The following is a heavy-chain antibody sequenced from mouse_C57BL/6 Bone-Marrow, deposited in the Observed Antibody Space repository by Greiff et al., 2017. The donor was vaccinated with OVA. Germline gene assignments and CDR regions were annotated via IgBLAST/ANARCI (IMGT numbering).Heavy chain of an antibody. CDR1: GYAFSSSW. J-gene: IGHJ2*01. CDR3: ARTGKDY. Sequence: VQLQQSEPELVKPGASVKISCKASGYAFSSSWMNWVKQRPGKGLEWIGRIYPGDGDTNYNGKFKGKATLTADKSSSTAYMQLSSLTSEDSAVYFCARTGKDYWGQGTTLTVSS. V-gene: IGHV1-82*01. D-gene: IGHD4-1*01. CDR2: IYPGDGDT.